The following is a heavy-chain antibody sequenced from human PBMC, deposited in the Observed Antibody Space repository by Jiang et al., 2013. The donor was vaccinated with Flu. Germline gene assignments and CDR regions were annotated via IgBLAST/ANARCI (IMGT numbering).Heavy chain of an antibody. Sequence: TISRDNSKNMLYLQMNSLRAEDTAVYYCAKFARDDFDYWGQGTLATVSS. CDR3: AKFARDDFDY. V-gene: IGHV3-30*02. J-gene: IGHJ4*02.